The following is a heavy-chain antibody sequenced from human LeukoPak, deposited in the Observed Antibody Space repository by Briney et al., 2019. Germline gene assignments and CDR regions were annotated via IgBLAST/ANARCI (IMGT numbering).Heavy chain of an antibody. CDR2: ISWNSGSI. CDR3: AKDRVSSSWYFFDY. D-gene: IGHD6-13*01. J-gene: IGHJ4*02. Sequence: GRSLRLSCAASRFTFVDYAMHWVRQAPGKGLEWVSGISWNSGSIGYADSVKGRFTISRDNAKNSLYLQMNSLRAEDTALYYCAKDRVSSSWYFFDYWGQGTLVTVSS. V-gene: IGHV3-9*01. CDR1: RFTFVDYA.